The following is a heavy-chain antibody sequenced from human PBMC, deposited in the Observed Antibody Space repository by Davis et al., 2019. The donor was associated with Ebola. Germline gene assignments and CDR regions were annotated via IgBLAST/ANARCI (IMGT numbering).Heavy chain of an antibody. CDR2: IYPKTGAT. CDR1: GYTFSDFH. Sequence: ASVKVSCKASGYTFSDFHMHWVRQAPGQGLEWVGCIYPKTGATTYVQRFQGWVTLTSDTSTNTAYMELSRLTSDDTAVYYCAIDHSGQYCSGAACYSSLDYWGNGSLVAVSS. D-gene: IGHD2-15*01. J-gene: IGHJ4*01. CDR3: AIDHSGQYCSGAACYSSLDY. V-gene: IGHV1-2*04.